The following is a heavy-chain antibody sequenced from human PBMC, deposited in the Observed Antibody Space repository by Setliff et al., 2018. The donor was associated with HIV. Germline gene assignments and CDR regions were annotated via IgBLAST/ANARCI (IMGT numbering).Heavy chain of an antibody. Sequence: GGSLRLSCAASGFTFSGSAIHWVRQASGRGLEWIGRIRTKINNYATTYTASVKDRFIISRDDSKNTAFLQMNSLKSEDKAVYYCTGWGSGWPQNYWGQGTLVTVSS. D-gene: IGHD6-19*01. CDR3: TGWGSGWPQNY. J-gene: IGHJ4*02. CDR1: GFTFSGSA. V-gene: IGHV3-73*01. CDR2: IRTKINNYAT.